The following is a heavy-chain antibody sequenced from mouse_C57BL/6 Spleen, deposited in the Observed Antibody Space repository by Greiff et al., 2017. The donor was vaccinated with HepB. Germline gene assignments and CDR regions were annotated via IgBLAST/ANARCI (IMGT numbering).Heavy chain of an antibody. CDR3: ARSGAGPYYFDY. V-gene: IGHV1-80*01. Sequence: VQVVESGAELVKPGASVKISCKASGYAFSSYWMNWVKQRPGKGLEWIGQIYPGDGDTNYNGKFKGKATLTADKSSSTAYMQLSSLTSEDSAVYFCARSGAGPYYFDYWGQGTTLTVSS. D-gene: IGHD3-3*01. CDR2: IYPGDGDT. CDR1: GYAFSSYW. J-gene: IGHJ2*01.